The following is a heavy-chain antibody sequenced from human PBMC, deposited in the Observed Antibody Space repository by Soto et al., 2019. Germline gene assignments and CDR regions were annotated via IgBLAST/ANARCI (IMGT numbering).Heavy chain of an antibody. CDR3: AKTIGYNYYYAMDV. Sequence: GSLRLSCAPSAFKFSSYALSWVRQAPWKGLEWGSLISGDGDTYYADSVKGRFIISRDNSKNTLYLQIDSLRAEDTAVYYCAKTIGYNYYYAMDVWGPGTTVTVSS. D-gene: IGHD5-12*01. CDR2: ISGDGDT. J-gene: IGHJ6*02. V-gene: IGHV3-23*01. CDR1: AFKFSSYA.